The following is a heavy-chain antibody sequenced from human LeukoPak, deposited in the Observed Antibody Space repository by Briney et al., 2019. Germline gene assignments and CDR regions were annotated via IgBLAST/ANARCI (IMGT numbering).Heavy chain of an antibody. J-gene: IGHJ4*02. D-gene: IGHD3-10*02. CDR1: GFTFSSYA. CDR3: AKDLSQFLVRGDFDH. Sequence: GGSLRLSCAASGFTFSSYAMSWVRQAPGKGLEWVSAISGSGDSTFYADSVKGRFTISRDNSKNTLYLQMNSLRAEDTAVYYRAKDLSQFLVRGDFDHWGQGTLVTVYS. V-gene: IGHV3-23*01. CDR2: ISGSGDST.